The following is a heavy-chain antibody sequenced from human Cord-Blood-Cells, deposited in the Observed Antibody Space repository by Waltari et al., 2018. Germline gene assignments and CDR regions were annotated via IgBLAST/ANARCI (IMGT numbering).Heavy chain of an antibody. D-gene: IGHD5-12*01. CDR2: IKQDGSEK. V-gene: IGHV3-7*04. J-gene: IGHJ4*02. Sequence: EVQLVESGGGLVQPGGSPRLSCAASGFPFSSHWMIWVRHAPGKGMEGVANIKQDGSEKYYVDSVKGRFTISRDNAKNSLYLQMNSLRAEDTAVYYCARVSGIVATIGFDYWGQGTLVTVSS. CDR3: ARVSGIVATIGFDY. CDR1: GFPFSSHW.